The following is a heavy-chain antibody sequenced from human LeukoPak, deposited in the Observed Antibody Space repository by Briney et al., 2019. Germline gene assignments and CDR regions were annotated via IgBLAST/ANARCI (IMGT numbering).Heavy chain of an antibody. CDR2: ISYDGNNK. Sequence: PGRSLRLSCAASGFTFTTHAMNWGRQAPGKGLEWVAVISYDGNNKYYADSVKGRFTISRDNSKDTVYLQMNSLRGEDTAVYYCARGYAAVVVVPAALYWGQGTLVTVSS. J-gene: IGHJ4*02. V-gene: IGHV3-30-3*01. D-gene: IGHD2-15*01. CDR1: GFTFTTHA. CDR3: ARGYAAVVVVPAALY.